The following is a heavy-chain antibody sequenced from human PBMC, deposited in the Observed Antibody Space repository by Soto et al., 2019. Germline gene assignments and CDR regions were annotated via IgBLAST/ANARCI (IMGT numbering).Heavy chain of an antibody. CDR3: ARTPMVRGVIITYFDY. V-gene: IGHV1-69*06. CDR1: GYTFTDYF. Sequence: SVKVSCKASGYTFTDYFIHWVRQSPGQGLEWMGGIIPIFGTANYAQKFQGRVTITADKSTSTAYMELSSLRSEDTAVYYCARTPMVRGVIITYFDYWGQGTLVTVSS. J-gene: IGHJ4*02. CDR2: IIPIFGTA. D-gene: IGHD3-10*01.